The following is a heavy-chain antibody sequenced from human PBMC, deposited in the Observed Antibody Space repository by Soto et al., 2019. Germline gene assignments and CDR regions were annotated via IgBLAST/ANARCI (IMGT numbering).Heavy chain of an antibody. D-gene: IGHD3-22*01. V-gene: IGHV4-39*01. Sequence: PSETLSLTCTVSGGSISSSSYYWGWIRQPPGKGLEWIGSIYYSGSTYYNPSLKSRVTISVDTSKNQFSLKLSSVTAADTAVYYCARGPKRTMIVAPSRVAAWFDPWGQGTLVTVSP. CDR3: ARGPKRTMIVAPSRVAAWFDP. J-gene: IGHJ5*02. CDR1: GGSISSSSYY. CDR2: IYYSGST.